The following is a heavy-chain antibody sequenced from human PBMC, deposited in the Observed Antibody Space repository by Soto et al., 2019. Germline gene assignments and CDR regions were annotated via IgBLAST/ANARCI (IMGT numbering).Heavy chain of an antibody. J-gene: IGHJ4*02. V-gene: IGHV4-59*06. CDR3: ATMGTPATGLYYFEY. D-gene: IGHD2-15*01. Sequence: PSETLSLTCTVSGGSISSYYWSWIRQPPGKGLEWIGFISYSGSAYYNPSLKSRVTISVDTSKNQFSLNLSFVTAADTAVYYCATMGTPATGLYYFEYWGQGTLVTVAS. CDR1: GGSISSYY. CDR2: ISYSGSA.